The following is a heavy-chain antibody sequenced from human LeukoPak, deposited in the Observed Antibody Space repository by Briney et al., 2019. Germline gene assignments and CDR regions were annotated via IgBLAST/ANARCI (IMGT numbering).Heavy chain of an antibody. Sequence: SVKVSCKASGGTFSSYAISWVRRAPGQGLEWMGRIIPILGIANYAQKFQGRVTITADKSTSTAYMELSSLRSEDTAVYYCARVGSSSWFDYWGQGTLVTVSS. CDR3: ARVGSSSWFDY. D-gene: IGHD6-13*01. CDR2: IIPILGIA. CDR1: GGTFSSYA. J-gene: IGHJ4*02. V-gene: IGHV1-69*04.